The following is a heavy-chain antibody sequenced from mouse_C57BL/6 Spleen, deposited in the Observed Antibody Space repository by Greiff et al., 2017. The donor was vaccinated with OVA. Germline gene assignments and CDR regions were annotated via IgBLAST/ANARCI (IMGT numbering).Heavy chain of an antibody. J-gene: IGHJ3*01. CDR3: ASALTTAVEGFAY. D-gene: IGHD1-1*01. V-gene: IGHV1-52*01. CDR1: GYTFTSYW. Sequence: QVHVKQPGAELVRPGSSVKLSCKASGYTFTSYWMHWVKQRPIQGLEWIGNIDPSDSETHYNQKFKDKATLTVDKSSSTAYMQLSSLTSEDSAVYYCASALTTAVEGFAYWGQGTLVTVSA. CDR2: IDPSDSET.